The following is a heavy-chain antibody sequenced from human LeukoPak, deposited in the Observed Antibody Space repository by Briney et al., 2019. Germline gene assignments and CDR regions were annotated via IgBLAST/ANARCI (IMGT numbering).Heavy chain of an antibody. V-gene: IGHV3-23*01. CDR3: AKDRYLYYYDSSGYQLGKS. CDR2: ISGSGGST. J-gene: IGHJ4*02. Sequence: PGGSLRLSCAASGFTFSSYAMSWVRQAPGKGLEWVSAISGSGGSTYYADSVKGRFTISRDNSKNTLYLQMNSLRAEDTAVYYCAKDRYLYYYDSSGYQLGKSWGQGTLVTVSS. D-gene: IGHD3-22*01. CDR1: GFTFSSYA.